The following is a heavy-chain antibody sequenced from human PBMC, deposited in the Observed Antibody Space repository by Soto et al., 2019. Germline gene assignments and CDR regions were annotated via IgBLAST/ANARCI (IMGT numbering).Heavy chain of an antibody. Sequence: TGGSLRLSCAASGFTFSGYAMSWVRQAPGKGLEWVSTIGTSGSNSYYPDSVKGRFTISRDNSKNTLFLQMNSLRGEDTAVYYCAKRAVVGAARYFDYWGLGSLVTVSS. CDR2: IGTSGSNS. CDR3: AKRAVVGAARYFDY. J-gene: IGHJ4*02. CDR1: GFTFSGYA. D-gene: IGHD2-15*01. V-gene: IGHV3-23*01.